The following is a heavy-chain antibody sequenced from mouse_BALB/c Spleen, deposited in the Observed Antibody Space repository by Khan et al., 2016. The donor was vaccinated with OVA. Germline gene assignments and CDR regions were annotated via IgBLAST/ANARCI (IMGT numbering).Heavy chain of an antibody. CDR3: ARGGYGSLSY. D-gene: IGHD1-1*02. CDR1: GYAFNNYM. Sequence: QVQLKQSGVELVRPGTSVMVSCKASGYAFNNYMIEWLKQRPGQGLEWIGVINPGSGGTTYNEKLKGKATLTADKSSNTAYMQLSSLTSDDSAVYFCARGGYGSLSYWGQGTLVTVSA. CDR2: INPGSGGT. V-gene: IGHV1-54*01. J-gene: IGHJ3*01.